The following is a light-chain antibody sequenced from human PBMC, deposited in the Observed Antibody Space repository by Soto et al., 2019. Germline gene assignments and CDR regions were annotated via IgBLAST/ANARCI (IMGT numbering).Light chain of an antibody. Sequence: EIVLTQSPATLSLSPGERATLSCRASQSVSIYLAWFQQKPGQAPRLLIYDASNRATGIPARFTGSGSGTDFTLTISSLEPEDFVVYYCQQRYNWPPWTFGQGTKVEIK. CDR3: QQRYNWPPWT. V-gene: IGKV3-11*01. CDR2: DAS. CDR1: QSVSIY. J-gene: IGKJ1*01.